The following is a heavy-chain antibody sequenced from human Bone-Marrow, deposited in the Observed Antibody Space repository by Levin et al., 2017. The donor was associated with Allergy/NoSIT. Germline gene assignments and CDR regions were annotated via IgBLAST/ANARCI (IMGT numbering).Heavy chain of an antibody. Sequence: SVKVSCKASGGTFSSYAISWVRQAPGQGLEWMGGIIPIFGTANYAQKFQGRVTITADKSTSTAYMELSSLRSEDTAVYYCARPSNNYDFWSGYSGAWYYYGMDVWGQGTTVTVSS. CDR2: IIPIFGTA. CDR3: ARPSNNYDFWSGYSGAWYYYGMDV. D-gene: IGHD3-3*01. J-gene: IGHJ6*02. V-gene: IGHV1-69*06. CDR1: GGTFSSYA.